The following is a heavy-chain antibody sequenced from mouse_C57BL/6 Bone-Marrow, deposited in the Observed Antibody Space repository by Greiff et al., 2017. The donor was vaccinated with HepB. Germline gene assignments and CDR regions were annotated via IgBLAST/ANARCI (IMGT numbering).Heavy chain of an antibody. D-gene: IGHD1-1*01. CDR3: ARHGTVVAMDY. Sequence: EVQLVESGGDLVKPGGSLKLSCAASGFTFSSYGMSWVRQTPDKRLEWVATISSGGSYTYYPDSVKGRFTISRDNAKNTLYLQMSSLKSEDTAMYYCARHGTVVAMDYWGQGTSVTVSS. V-gene: IGHV5-6*01. J-gene: IGHJ4*01. CDR1: GFTFSSYG. CDR2: ISSGGSYT.